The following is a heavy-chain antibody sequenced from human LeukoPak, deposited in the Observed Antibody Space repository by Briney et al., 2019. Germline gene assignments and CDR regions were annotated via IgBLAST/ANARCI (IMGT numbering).Heavy chain of an antibody. V-gene: IGHV3-23*01. Sequence: GGSLRLSCAASGFTFSSYAMSWVRQAPGKGLEWVSAISGSGGSTYYADSVKGRFTISRDNSKNTLYLQMNSLRAEDTAVYHCAKDFKAARYAFDIWGQGTMVTVSS. CDR2: ISGSGGST. CDR3: AKDFKAARYAFDI. CDR1: GFTFSSYA. J-gene: IGHJ3*02.